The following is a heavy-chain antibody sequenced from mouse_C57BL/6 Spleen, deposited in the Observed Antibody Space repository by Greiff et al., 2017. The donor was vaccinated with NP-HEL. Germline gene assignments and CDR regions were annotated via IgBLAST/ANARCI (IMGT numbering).Heavy chain of an antibody. V-gene: IGHV1-72*01. Sequence: QVQLQQPGAELVKPGASVKLSCKASGYTFTSYWMHWVKQRPGRGLEWIGRIDPYSGGTKYNEKFKSKATLTVDNTYSTAYMQLSRLTSEDSAVYCCGRPAYGSDPSFAYWGQGTLVTVSA. CDR2: IDPYSGGT. D-gene: IGHD2-2*01. CDR3: GRPAYGSDPSFAY. J-gene: IGHJ3*01. CDR1: GYTFTSYW.